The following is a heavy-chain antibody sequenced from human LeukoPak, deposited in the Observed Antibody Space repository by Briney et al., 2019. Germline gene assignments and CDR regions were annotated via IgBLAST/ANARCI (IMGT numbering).Heavy chain of an antibody. V-gene: IGHV3-23*01. Sequence: GGSLRLSCAAAGFRFSSYAMSWVRQAPGKGLEWVSAISGSGVSTYYADSVKGRFTVSRDNSKNTLYLQMSSLRAEDTAVYYCAKDERNWNYNLASQTYDWGQGTLVTVSS. D-gene: IGHD1-7*01. CDR2: ISGSGVST. CDR1: GFRFSSYA. CDR3: AKDERNWNYNLASQTYD. J-gene: IGHJ4*02.